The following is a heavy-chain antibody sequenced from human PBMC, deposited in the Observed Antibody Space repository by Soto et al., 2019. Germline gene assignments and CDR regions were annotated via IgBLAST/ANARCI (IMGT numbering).Heavy chain of an antibody. V-gene: IGHV3-21*01. CDR1: GFTFSSYS. CDR3: ARGGGGNIVATSFDY. Sequence: EVQLVESGGGLVKPGGSLRLSCAASGFTFSSYSMNWVRQAPGKGLEWVSSISSSSSYIYYADSVKGRFTISRDNAKNSLYLQMNSLRAEDTAVYYCARGGGGNIVATSFDYWGQGTLVTVSS. CDR2: ISSSSSYI. D-gene: IGHD5-12*01. J-gene: IGHJ4*02.